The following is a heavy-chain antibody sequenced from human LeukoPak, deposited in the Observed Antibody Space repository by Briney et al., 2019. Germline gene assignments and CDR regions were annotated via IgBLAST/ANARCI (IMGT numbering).Heavy chain of an antibody. CDR3: ARDMQDGEYYYYGMDV. CDR2: IKQDGSEK. Sequence: PGGSLRLSCAASGFTFSDYYMSWIRQAPGKGLEWVANIKQDGSEKYYVDSVKGRFTISRDNAKNSLYLQMNSLRAEDTAVYYCARDMQDGEYYYYGMDVWGKGTTVTVSS. CDR1: GFTFSDYY. J-gene: IGHJ6*04. D-gene: IGHD3-10*01. V-gene: IGHV3-7*03.